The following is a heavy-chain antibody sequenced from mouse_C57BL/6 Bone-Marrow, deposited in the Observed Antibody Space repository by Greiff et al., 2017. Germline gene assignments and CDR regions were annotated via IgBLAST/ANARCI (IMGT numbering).Heavy chain of an antibody. CDR3: AREYFYYLDY. CDR1: GFTFSSYA. Sequence: DVKLVESGGGLVKPGGSLKLSCAASGFTFSSYAMSWVRQTPEKRLEWVATISDGGSYTYYPDNVKGRFTISRDNAKNNLYLQRSHLKSEDTAMYYCAREYFYYLDYWGQGTTLTVSS. J-gene: IGHJ2*01. CDR2: ISDGGSYT. V-gene: IGHV5-4*01.